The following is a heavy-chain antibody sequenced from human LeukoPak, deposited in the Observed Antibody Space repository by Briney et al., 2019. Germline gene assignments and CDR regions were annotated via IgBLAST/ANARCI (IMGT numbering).Heavy chain of an antibody. CDR1: GYTFTSYA. J-gene: IGHJ4*02. Sequence: ASVKVSCKASGYTFTSYAMNWVRQAPGQGLEWMGWISAYNGNTNYAQKLQGRVTMTTDTSTSTAYMELRSLRSDDTAVYYCARGYCSSTSCYSFDYWGQGTLVTVSS. CDR3: ARGYCSSTSCYSFDY. D-gene: IGHD2-2*01. CDR2: ISAYNGNT. V-gene: IGHV1-18*01.